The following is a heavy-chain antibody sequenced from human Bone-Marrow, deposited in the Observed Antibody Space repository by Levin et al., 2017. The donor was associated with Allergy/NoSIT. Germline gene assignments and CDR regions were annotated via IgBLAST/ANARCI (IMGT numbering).Heavy chain of an antibody. V-gene: IGHV4-4*07. CDR3: ARLLLPAAKGAFDI. J-gene: IGHJ3*02. D-gene: IGHD2-2*01. Sequence: SETLSLSCTVSGGSMRSYYWSWIRQSAGKGLEWIGRINTSGDSNYNPSLKSRVTMSVDASKNQFSLKLSSVTATDSALYFCARLLLPAAKGAFDIWGQGTLVAVSS. CDR2: INTSGDS. CDR1: GGSMRSYY.